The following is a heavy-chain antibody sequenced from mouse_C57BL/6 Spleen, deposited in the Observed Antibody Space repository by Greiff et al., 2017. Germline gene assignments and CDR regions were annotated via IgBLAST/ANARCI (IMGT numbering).Heavy chain of an antibody. J-gene: IGHJ4*01. Sequence: QVQLQQSGAELVKPGASVKISCKASGYAFSSYWMNWVKQRPGKGLEWIGQIYPGDGDTNYNGKFKGKATLTADKSSSTAYMQLSSLTSEDSAVYFCASEGVYYYGSSYVFYAMDYWGQGTSVTVSS. CDR3: ASEGVYYYGSSYVFYAMDY. D-gene: IGHD1-1*01. V-gene: IGHV1-80*01. CDR2: IYPGDGDT. CDR1: GYAFSSYW.